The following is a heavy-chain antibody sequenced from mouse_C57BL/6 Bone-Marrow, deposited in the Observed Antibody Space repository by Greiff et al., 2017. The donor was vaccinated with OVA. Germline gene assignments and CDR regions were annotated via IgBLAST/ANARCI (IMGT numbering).Heavy chain of an antibody. CDR3: ASRDGSSYWYFDV. D-gene: IGHD1-1*01. CDR2: IDPSDSYT. V-gene: IGHV1-69*01. Sequence: VQLQQPGAELVMPGASVKLSCKASGYTFTSYWMHWVKQRPGQGLEWIGEIDPSDSYTNYNQKFKGKSTLTVDKSSSTAYMQLSSLTSADSAVYYCASRDGSSYWYFDVWGTGTTVTVSS. CDR1: GYTFTSYW. J-gene: IGHJ1*03.